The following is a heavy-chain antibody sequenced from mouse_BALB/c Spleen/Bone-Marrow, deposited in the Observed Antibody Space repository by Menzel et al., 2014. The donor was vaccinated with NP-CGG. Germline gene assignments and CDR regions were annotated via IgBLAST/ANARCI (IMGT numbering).Heavy chain of an antibody. D-gene: IGHD1-1*01. CDR2: INPSDGRT. Sequence: QVQLKESGAELVKPGASVKLSCKASGYTFTSYWMHWVNQRPGQGLEWIGEINPSDGRTYYSEKFKNKATLTVDKSSSTAYMQLSSLTSEDSAVYYCARYYNWYFDVWGAGTTVTVSS. J-gene: IGHJ1*01. V-gene: IGHV1S81*02. CDR3: ARYYNWYFDV. CDR1: GYTFTSYW.